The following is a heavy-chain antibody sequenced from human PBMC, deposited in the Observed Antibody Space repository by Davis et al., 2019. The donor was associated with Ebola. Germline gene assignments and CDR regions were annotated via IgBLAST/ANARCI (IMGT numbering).Heavy chain of an antibody. J-gene: IGHJ4*02. CDR2: ISNSGTT. CDR1: GGSISSSY. CDR3: ARDSPYSNHYFDY. V-gene: IGHV4-59*01. Sequence: PSETLSLTCTASGGSISSSYWSWIRQSPGRGLEWIGYISNSGTTNYNPSLKSRVTISLDTSKNQFSLKLSSVTTADTAGYFCARDSPYSNHYFDYWGQGTLITVSS. D-gene: IGHD4-11*01.